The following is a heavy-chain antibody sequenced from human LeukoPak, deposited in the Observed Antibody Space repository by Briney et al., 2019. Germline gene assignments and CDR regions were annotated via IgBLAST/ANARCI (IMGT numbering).Heavy chain of an antibody. J-gene: IGHJ4*02. V-gene: IGHV4-34*01. Sequence: PSETLSLTCAVYGGTFSGYYWSWIRQPPGKGLEWIGEINHSGSTNYNPSLKSRVTISVDTSKNQFSLKLSSVTAADTAVYYCARRHGGNSVDCDYWGQGTLVTVSS. CDR1: GGTFSGYY. CDR3: ARRHGGNSVDCDY. D-gene: IGHD4-23*01. CDR2: INHSGST.